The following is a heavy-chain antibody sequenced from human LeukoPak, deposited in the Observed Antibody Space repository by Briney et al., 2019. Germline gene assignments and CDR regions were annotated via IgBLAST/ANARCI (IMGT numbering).Heavy chain of an antibody. CDR1: GFTFSSYG. CDR3: VQYSSSSGYFDY. Sequence: GSLRLSCAASGFTFSSYGMSWVRQPPGKGLEWIGIIYYSGSTYYNPSLKSRVIISVDTSKNQFSLRLSSVTAADTAVYYCVQYSSSSGYFDYWGQGTLVTVSP. D-gene: IGHD6-6*01. V-gene: IGHV4-38-2*01. J-gene: IGHJ4*02. CDR2: IYYSGST.